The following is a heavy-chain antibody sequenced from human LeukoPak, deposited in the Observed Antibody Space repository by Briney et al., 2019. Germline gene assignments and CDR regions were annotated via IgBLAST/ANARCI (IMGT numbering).Heavy chain of an antibody. CDR1: GGSISSYY. D-gene: IGHD4-23*01. CDR2: IYYSGST. CDR3: ARPLYGGNPWYAFDI. V-gene: IGHV4-59*01. J-gene: IGHJ3*02. Sequence: PSETLSLTCTVSGGSISSYYWSWIRQPPGKGREWIGYIYYSGSTNYNPSLKSRVIISVDTSKNQFSLKLSSVTAADTAVYYCARPLYGGNPWYAFDIWGQGTMVTVSS.